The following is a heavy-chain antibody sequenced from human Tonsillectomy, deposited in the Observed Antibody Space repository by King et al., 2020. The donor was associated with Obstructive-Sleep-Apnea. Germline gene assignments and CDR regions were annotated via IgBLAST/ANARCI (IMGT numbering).Heavy chain of an antibody. V-gene: IGHV4-59*08. CDR1: GGSISSYY. CDR2: IYYSGST. CDR3: ARHITMVRGAPYYFDY. D-gene: IGHD3-10*01. J-gene: IGHJ4*02. Sequence: VPLQESGPGLVKPSETLSLTCTVSGGSISSYYWSWIRQPPGKGLEWIGYIYYSGSTNYNPSLKSRVTISVDTSKNQFSLKLSSVTAADTAVYYCARHITMVRGAPYYFDYWGQGTLVTVSS.